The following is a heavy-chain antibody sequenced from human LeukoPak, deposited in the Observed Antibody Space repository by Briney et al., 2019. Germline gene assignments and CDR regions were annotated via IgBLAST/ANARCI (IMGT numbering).Heavy chain of an antibody. V-gene: IGHV3-9*01. Sequence: GRSLRLSCAASGFTFDDYAMHWVRHAPGKGLEWVSGISWNSGSIGYADSVKGRFTISRDNAKNSLYLQMNSLRAEDTALYYCAKDHYDFWSGYLGYWGQGTLVTVSS. J-gene: IGHJ4*02. CDR2: ISWNSGSI. D-gene: IGHD3-3*01. CDR1: GFTFDDYA. CDR3: AKDHYDFWSGYLGY.